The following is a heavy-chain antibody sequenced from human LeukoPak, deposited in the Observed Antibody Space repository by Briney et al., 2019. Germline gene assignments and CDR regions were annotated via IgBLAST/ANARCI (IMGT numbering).Heavy chain of an antibody. CDR3: ARDPGSILGVVNYHFDS. CDR1: GFTFSSFV. D-gene: IGHD3-3*02. CDR2: ISYAGDDT. Sequence: GGSLRLSCAASGFTFSSFVMHWVRQAPGTGLQWVAVISYAGDDTYYADSVKGRFTISRDNSRNTLYLQMNSLRAGDTAVYYCARDPGSILGVVNYHFDSWGQGTLVIVSS. J-gene: IGHJ4*02. V-gene: IGHV3-30*16.